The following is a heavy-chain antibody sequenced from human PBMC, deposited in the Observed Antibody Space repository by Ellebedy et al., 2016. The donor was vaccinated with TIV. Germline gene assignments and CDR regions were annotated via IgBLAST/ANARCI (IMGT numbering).Heavy chain of an antibody. CDR3: VRSGHSDGYFDY. J-gene: IGHJ4*02. Sequence: GESLKIPCAASGFTVSTNYLSWVRQVPGKGLEWVSAFYRDDKTYYADSVKGRFTFSRDNSRNTVSLQMSGLRAEDTAIYYCVRSGHSDGYFDYWGQGTLVTVSS. D-gene: IGHD3-10*01. V-gene: IGHV3-53*01. CDR1: GFTVSTNY. CDR2: FYRDDKT.